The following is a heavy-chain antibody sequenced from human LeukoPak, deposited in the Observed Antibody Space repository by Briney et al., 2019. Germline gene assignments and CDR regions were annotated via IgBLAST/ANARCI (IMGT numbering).Heavy chain of an antibody. J-gene: IGHJ3*02. CDR2: ISSSSSYI. D-gene: IGHD3-3*01. V-gene: IGHV3-21*01. CDR3: ARENDFWSGYYTPDDAFDI. CDR1: GFTFSSYS. Sequence: PGGSLRLSCAASGFTFSSYSMNWVRQAPGRGLEWVSSISSSSSYIYYADSVKGRFTISRDNAKNSLYLQMNSLRAEDTAVYYCARENDFWSGYYTPDDAFDIWGQGTMVTVSS.